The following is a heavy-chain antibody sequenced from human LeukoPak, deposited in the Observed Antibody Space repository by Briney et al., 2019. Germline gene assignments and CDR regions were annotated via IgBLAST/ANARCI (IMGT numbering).Heavy chain of an antibody. CDR3: AKDRVTMVRGRGGVGFDY. Sequence: PGGSLRLSCAASGFTFSSYGMHWVRQAPGKGLEWVAFIRYDGSNKYYADSVKGRFTISRDNSKNTLYLQMNSLRAEDTAVYYCAKDRVTMVRGRGGVGFDYWGQGTLVTVSS. CDR2: IRYDGSNK. D-gene: IGHD3-10*01. V-gene: IGHV3-30*02. CDR1: GFTFSSYG. J-gene: IGHJ4*02.